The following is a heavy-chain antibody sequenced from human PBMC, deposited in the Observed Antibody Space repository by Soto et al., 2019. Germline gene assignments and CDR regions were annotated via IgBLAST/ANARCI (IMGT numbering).Heavy chain of an antibody. D-gene: IGHD2-2*01. CDR3: ASACSSNSCYDVFDY. CDR1: GGSISSYY. V-gene: IGHV4-4*07. CDR2: IYTSGST. Sequence: EPLPLTCTDSGGSISSYYWSWIRQPAGKGLEWIGRIYTSGSTNYNPSLKSRVTMSVDTSKNQFSLKLSYVTAADTAVYYCASACSSNSCYDVFDYWGQGTLVTVSS. J-gene: IGHJ4*02.